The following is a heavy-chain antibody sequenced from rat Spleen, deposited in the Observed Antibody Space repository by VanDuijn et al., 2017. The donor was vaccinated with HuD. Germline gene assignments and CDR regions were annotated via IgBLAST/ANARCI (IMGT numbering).Heavy chain of an antibody. V-gene: IGHV5-25*01. J-gene: IGHJ2*01. CDR2: IINTGDGT. CDR3: ARQELGARDHFDY. D-gene: IGHD5-1*01. Sequence: EVQLVESDGGLVQPGRSLKLSCAASGFTFSDYYMAWVRQAPTKGLEWIASIINTGDGTYYPDSVKGRFTISRDNAKNTLYLQMDSLRSEDTATYYCARQELGARDHFDYWGQGVMVTVSS. CDR1: GFTFSDYY.